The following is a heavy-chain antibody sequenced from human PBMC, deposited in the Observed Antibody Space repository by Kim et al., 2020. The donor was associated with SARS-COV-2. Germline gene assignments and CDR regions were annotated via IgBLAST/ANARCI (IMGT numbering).Heavy chain of an antibody. CDR3: ARVEGITIFGVVIIGAFDI. D-gene: IGHD3-3*01. J-gene: IGHJ3*02. V-gene: IGHV4-31*03. CDR2: IYYSGST. CDR1: GGSISSGGYY. Sequence: SETLSLTCTVSGGSISSGGYYWSWIRQHPGKGLDWFGYIYYSGSTYYNPSLKSRVTISVDTSKNQFSLKLSSVTAADTAVYYCARVEGITIFGVVIIGAFDIWGQGTMVTVSS.